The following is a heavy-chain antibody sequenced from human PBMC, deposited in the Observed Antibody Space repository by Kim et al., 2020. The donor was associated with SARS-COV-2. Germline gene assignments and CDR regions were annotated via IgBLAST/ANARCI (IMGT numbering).Heavy chain of an antibody. CDR2: ISAYNGNT. Sequence: ASVKVSCKASGYTFTSYGISWVRQAPGQGLEWMGWISAYNGNTNYAQKLQGRVTMTTDTSTSTAYMELRSLRSDDTAVYYCARDPGSLYYDILTGFRDYGMDVWGQGTTVTVSS. CDR3: ARDPGSLYYDILTGFRDYGMDV. V-gene: IGHV1-18*01. D-gene: IGHD3-9*01. CDR1: GYTFTSYG. J-gene: IGHJ6*02.